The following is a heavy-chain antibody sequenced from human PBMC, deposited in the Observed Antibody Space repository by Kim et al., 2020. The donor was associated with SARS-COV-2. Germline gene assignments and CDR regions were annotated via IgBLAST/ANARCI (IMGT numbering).Heavy chain of an antibody. J-gene: IGHJ5*02. CDR2: MNPNSGNT. D-gene: IGHD2-15*01. V-gene: IGHV1-8*01. CDR3: ARGTFLRLRENP. Sequence: ASVKVSCKASGYTFTSYDINWVRQATGQGLEWMGWMNPNSGNTGYAQKFQGRVTMTRNTSISTAYMELSSLRSEDTAVYYCARGTFLRLRENPWGQGTLVTVSS. CDR1: GYTFTSYD.